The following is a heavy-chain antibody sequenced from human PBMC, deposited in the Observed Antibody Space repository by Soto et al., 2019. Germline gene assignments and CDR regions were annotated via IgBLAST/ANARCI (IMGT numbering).Heavy chain of an antibody. J-gene: IGHJ4*02. D-gene: IGHD6-19*01. CDR1: GGSISSSSYY. CDR2: IYYSGST. CDR3: ARAPKRGSGWYTFDY. V-gene: IGHV4-39*01. Sequence: QLQLQESGPGLVKPSETLSLTCTVSGGSISSSSYYWGWIRQPPGKGLEWIGSIYYSGSTYYNPSLKSRVTLSVDTSKNQFSLKLSSVTAADTAVYYCARAPKRGSGWYTFDYWGQGTLVTVSS.